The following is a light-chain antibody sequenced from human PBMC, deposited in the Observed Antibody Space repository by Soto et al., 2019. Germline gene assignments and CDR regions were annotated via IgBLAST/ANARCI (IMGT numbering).Light chain of an antibody. CDR1: QSVDIS. Sequence: EIVLTQSPATLSVSPGERVILSCRASQSVDISLAWYQQKPGQAPRLLIYGASTRATDMPGTFSGRGSGTEFTLTITSLRPEDFGVYYCQQHGRLPITFGQGTRLEI. CDR2: GAS. J-gene: IGKJ5*01. V-gene: IGKV3-15*01. CDR3: QQHGRLPIT.